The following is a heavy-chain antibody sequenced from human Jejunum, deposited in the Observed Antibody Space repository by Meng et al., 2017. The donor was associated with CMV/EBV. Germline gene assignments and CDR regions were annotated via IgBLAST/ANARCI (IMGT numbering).Heavy chain of an antibody. CDR2: IHDTGST. CDR3: ARGSIFVSFDS. Sequence: QVQREESGPGRVKPSQTLSLTCSVSGGSIGSGDYYWSWIRQPPGKGLEWIGYIHDTGSTYYNPSLKSRVDISLGTSRNHFSLTLSSVTAEDTAVYFCARGSIFVSFDSWGQGTLVTVSS. J-gene: IGHJ4*02. CDR1: GGSIGSGDYY. D-gene: IGHD3-3*01. V-gene: IGHV4-30-4*08.